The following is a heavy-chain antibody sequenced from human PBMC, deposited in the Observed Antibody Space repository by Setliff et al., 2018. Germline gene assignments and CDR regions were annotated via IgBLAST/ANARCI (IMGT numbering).Heavy chain of an antibody. D-gene: IGHD3-3*01. CDR2: IIPIFGTA. CDR3: NYNFWSGYYLDY. Sequence: ASVKVSCKASGYTFTSYAISWVRQAPGQGLEWMGGIIPIFGTANYAQKFQGRVTITTDESTSTAYMELSSLRSEDTAVYYCNYNFWSGYYLDYWGQGTLVTVSS. V-gene: IGHV1-69*05. J-gene: IGHJ4*02. CDR1: GYTFTSYA.